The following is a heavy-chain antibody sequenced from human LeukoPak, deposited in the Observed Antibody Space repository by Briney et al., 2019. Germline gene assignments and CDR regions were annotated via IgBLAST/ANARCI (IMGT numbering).Heavy chain of an antibody. CDR2: ISYDGSNK. CDR3: ARDPAVAGTGYYFDY. Sequence: GGSLRLSCATSGFTFTNYAMTWVRQAPGKGLEWVAVISYDGSNKYYADSVKGRFTFSRDNSKNTLYLQMNSLRAEDTAVYYCARDPAVAGTGYYFDYWGQGTLVTVSS. D-gene: IGHD6-19*01. CDR1: GFTFTNYA. J-gene: IGHJ4*02. V-gene: IGHV3-30-3*01.